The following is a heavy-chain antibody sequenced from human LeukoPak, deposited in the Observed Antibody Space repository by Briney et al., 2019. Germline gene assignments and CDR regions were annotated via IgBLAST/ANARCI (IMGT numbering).Heavy chain of an antibody. Sequence: GGSLRLSCAASGFTFSSYSMNWVRQAPGKGLEWVSYSSSSGSTIYYADSVKGRFAISRDNAKNSLYLQMNSLRAEDAAVYYCARRRDFIDYWGQGTLVTVSS. CDR2: SSSSGSTI. V-gene: IGHV3-48*04. J-gene: IGHJ4*02. CDR3: ARRRDFIDY. CDR1: GFTFSSYS. D-gene: IGHD3/OR15-3a*01.